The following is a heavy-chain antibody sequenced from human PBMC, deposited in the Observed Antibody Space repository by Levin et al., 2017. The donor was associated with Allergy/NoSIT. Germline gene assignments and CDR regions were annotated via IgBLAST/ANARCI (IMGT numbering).Heavy chain of an antibody. CDR2: ISYDGNNK. CDR3: ARAGSQWSPFDY. CDR1: GFSFSTYA. V-gene: IGHV3-30-3*01. Sequence: GGSLRLSCAASGFSFSTYAMHWVRQAPGKGLEWVATISYDGNNKYYADSVKGRFTISRDDSKSTLYLQMNSLGAEDTAVFYCARAGSQWSPFDYWGQGTPVTVSS. D-gene: IGHD2-15*01. J-gene: IGHJ4*02.